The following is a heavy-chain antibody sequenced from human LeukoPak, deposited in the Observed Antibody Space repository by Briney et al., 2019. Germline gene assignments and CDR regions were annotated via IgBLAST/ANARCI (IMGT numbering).Heavy chain of an antibody. CDR2: MNPNSGGT. CDR1: GYTFTGYY. Sequence: GASVKVSCKASGYTFTGYYMHWVRQAPGQGLEWMGWMNPNSGGTNYAQKFQGRVTMTRDTSISTAYMELSRLRSDDTAVYYCARTGQRAVAHTEHPYFDYCGQGALVTVSS. V-gene: IGHV1-2*02. D-gene: IGHD6-19*01. J-gene: IGHJ4*02. CDR3: ARTGQRAVAHTEHPYFDY.